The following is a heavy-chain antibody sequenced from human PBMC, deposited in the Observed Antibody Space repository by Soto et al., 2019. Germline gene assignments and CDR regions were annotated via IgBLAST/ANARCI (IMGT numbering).Heavy chain of an antibody. V-gene: IGHV3-15*07. CDR1: GFTFSNAW. CDR2: IKSKTDGGTT. D-gene: IGHD3-9*01. J-gene: IGHJ4*02. Sequence: EVQLVESGGGLVKPGGSLRLSCAASGFTFSNAWMNWVRQAPGKGLEWVGRIKSKTDGGTTDYAAPVKGRFTISRDDSKNTLYLQMNSLKTEDTAVYYCTTVPFLSRYDILTGPWGYDYWGQGTLVTVSS. CDR3: TTVPFLSRYDILTGPWGYDY.